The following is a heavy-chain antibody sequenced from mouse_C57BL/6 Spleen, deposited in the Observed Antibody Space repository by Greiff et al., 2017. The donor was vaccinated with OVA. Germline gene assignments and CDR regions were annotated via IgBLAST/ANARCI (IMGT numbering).Heavy chain of an antibody. V-gene: IGHV1-74*01. Sequence: QVHVKQPGAELVKPGASLKVSCKASGYTFTSYWMHWVKQRPGQGLEWIGRIHPSDSDTNYNQKFKGKATLTVDKSSTTAYMQLSSLTSEDSAVYYCARYGSSLAYWGQGTLVTVSA. J-gene: IGHJ3*01. CDR1: GYTFTSYW. CDR2: IHPSDSDT. CDR3: ARYGSSLAY. D-gene: IGHD1-1*01.